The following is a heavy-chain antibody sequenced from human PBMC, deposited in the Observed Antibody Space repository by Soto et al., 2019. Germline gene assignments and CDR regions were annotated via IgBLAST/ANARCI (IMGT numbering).Heavy chain of an antibody. CDR3: AILTIFYHESLQDYLDL. CDR1: GGSISSSSYY. D-gene: IGHD3-3*01. V-gene: IGHV4-39*01. Sequence: SETLSLTCTVSGGSISSSSYYWGWIRQPPGKGLEWIWSIYYSGSTYYNPSLKSRVTISVDTSKNQFSLKLSSVTAADTAVYYCAILTIFYHESLQDYLDLWGQGTQVTVSS. CDR2: IYYSGST. J-gene: IGHJ4*02.